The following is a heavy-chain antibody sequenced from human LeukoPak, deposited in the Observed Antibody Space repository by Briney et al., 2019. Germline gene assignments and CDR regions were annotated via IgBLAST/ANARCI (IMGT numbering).Heavy chain of an antibody. D-gene: IGHD6-19*01. CDR2: INPSGGST. J-gene: IGHJ4*02. Sequence: ASVKVSCKASGYTFTSYYMHWVRQAPGQGLEWMGIINPSGGSTSYAQKFQGRVTMTRDTSISTAYMELSRLRSDDTAVYYCARDLRRIAVAGTVGYWGQGTLVTVSS. CDR3: ARDLRRIAVAGTVGY. V-gene: IGHV1-46*01. CDR1: GYTFTSYY.